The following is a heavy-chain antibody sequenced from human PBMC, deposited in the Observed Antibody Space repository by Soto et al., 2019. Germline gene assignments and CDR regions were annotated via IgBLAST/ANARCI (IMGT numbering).Heavy chain of an antibody. Sequence: GESLKISCAASGFTFSSYAMSWVRQAPGKGLGWVSAISGSGGSTYYADSVKGRFTISRDNSKNTLYLQMNSLRAEDTAVYYCAKDRAIAAAGTRFDYWGQGTLVTVSS. CDR3: AKDRAIAAAGTRFDY. CDR2: ISGSGGST. CDR1: GFTFSSYA. V-gene: IGHV3-23*01. D-gene: IGHD6-13*01. J-gene: IGHJ4*02.